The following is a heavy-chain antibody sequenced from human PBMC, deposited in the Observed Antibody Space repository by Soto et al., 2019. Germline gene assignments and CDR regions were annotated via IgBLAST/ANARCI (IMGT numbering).Heavy chain of an antibody. Sequence: PGGSLRLSCAASGFTFSSYAMIWIRQVPGKGLEWVSGLYGSGRGIHYADSVKGRFTISRDDSAYAVYLQMNNLRVEDTAVYYCAKDAVAGDGVWLGHAWGRGTAVTVSS. V-gene: IGHV3-23*01. J-gene: IGHJ5*02. CDR2: LYGSGRGI. D-gene: IGHD4-17*01. CDR1: GFTFSSYA. CDR3: AKDAVAGDGVWLGHA.